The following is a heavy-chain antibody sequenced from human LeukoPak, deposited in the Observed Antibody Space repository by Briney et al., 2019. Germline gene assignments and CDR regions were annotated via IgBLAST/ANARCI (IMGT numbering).Heavy chain of an antibody. CDR1: GGSFSGYY. J-gene: IGHJ5*02. Sequence: SETLSLTCAVYGGSFSGYYWSWIRQPLGKGLEWIGEINHSGSTNYNPSLKSRVTISVDTSKNQFSLKLSSVTAADTAVYYCARGRVTSHQTMVRGVIRLNWFDPWGQGTLVTVSS. CDR2: INHSGST. V-gene: IGHV4-34*01. CDR3: ARGRVTSHQTMVRGVIRLNWFDP. D-gene: IGHD3-10*01.